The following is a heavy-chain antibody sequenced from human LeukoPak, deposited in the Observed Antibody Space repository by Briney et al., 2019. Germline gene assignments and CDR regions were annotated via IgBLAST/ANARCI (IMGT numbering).Heavy chain of an antibody. V-gene: IGHV3-23*01. CDR1: GFTLNSYA. CDR3: ARDLRGGSYY. D-gene: IGHD1-26*01. J-gene: IGHJ4*02. CDR2: ISGSGGST. Sequence: GGSLRLSCAASGFTLNSYAMSWVRQAPGKGLEWVSAISGSGGSTYYADSVKDRFTISRDNSKNTLYLQMNSLRAEDTAVYYCARDLRGGSYYWGQGTLVTVSS.